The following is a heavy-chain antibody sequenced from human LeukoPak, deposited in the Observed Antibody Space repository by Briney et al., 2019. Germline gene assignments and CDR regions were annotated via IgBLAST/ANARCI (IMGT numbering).Heavy chain of an antibody. Sequence: GESLRLSCAASGFIFSNYAMNWVRQAPGKGLEWVSAISGSGDDTYYADSVKGLFTISRDNSKNTLYLQMNRLRAEDTAIYYCAKDRRSSGPYNWFDPWGQETLVTVSS. V-gene: IGHV3-23*01. CDR2: ISGSGDDT. CDR3: AKDRRSSGPYNWFDP. D-gene: IGHD3-22*01. CDR1: GFIFSNYA. J-gene: IGHJ5*02.